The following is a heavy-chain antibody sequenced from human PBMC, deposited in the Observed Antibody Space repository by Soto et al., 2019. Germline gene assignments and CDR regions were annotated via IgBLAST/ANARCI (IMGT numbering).Heavy chain of an antibody. J-gene: IGHJ3*02. CDR3: ARDGSYYYDSSGYYRAFDI. CDR2: IIPIFGTA. V-gene: IGHV1-69*06. CDR1: GCTFSIYA. D-gene: IGHD3-22*01. Sequence: SVKVSCKASGCTFSIYAISFVRQAPGQWLEWMGGIIPIFGTANYAQKFQGRVTITADKSTSTAYMELSSLRSEDTAVYYCARDGSYYYDSSGYYRAFDIWGQGTMVTVSS.